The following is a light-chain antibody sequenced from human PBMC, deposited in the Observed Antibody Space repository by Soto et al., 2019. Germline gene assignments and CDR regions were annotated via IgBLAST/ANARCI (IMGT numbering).Light chain of an antibody. V-gene: IGKV3-15*01. CDR2: DAS. J-gene: IGKJ1*01. Sequence: EIVMTQSPATLSVSPGERATLSCRASQSVSSNLAWYQQKPGQAPRLLIYDASIRATGIPARFSGSGSGTAFTLNISSLQSEDFALYYCQQYNNWPPWTFGQGTKVDIK. CDR3: QQYNNWPPWT. CDR1: QSVSSN.